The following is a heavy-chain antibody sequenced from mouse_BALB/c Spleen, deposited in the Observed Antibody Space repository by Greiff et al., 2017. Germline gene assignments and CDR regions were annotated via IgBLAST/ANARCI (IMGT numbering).Heavy chain of an antibody. V-gene: IGHV1-54*01. J-gene: IGHJ2*01. CDR1: GYAFTNYL. CDR3: ARSAYGNPYYFDY. CDR2: INPGSGGT. D-gene: IGHD2-10*02. Sequence: VKLQESGAELVRPGTSVKVSCKASGYAFTNYLIEWVKQRPGQGLEWIGVINPGSGGTNYNEKFKGKATLTADKSSSTAYMQLSSLTSDDSAVYFCARSAYGNPYYFDYWGQGTTLTVSS.